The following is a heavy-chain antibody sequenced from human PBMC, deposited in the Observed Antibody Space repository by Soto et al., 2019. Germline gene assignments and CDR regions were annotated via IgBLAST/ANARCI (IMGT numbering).Heavy chain of an antibody. CDR1: GFTFSSYS. CDR3: ASNRYCSGGISYSLDT. Sequence: PGGSLRLSCAASGFTFSSYSMNWVRQAPGKGLEWVSSISSSSSYIYYADSVKGRFTISRDNAKNSLYLQMNSLRAEDTAVYYCASNRYCSGGISYSLDTWGQGALVTVSS. D-gene: IGHD2-15*01. V-gene: IGHV3-21*01. J-gene: IGHJ5*02. CDR2: ISSSSSYI.